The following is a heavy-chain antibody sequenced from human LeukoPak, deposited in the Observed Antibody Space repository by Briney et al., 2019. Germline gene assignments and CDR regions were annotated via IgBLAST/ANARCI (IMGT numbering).Heavy chain of an antibody. CDR1: GFTVSSNY. CDR3: ASYTDYYEPFDY. CDR2: IYSGGST. D-gene: IGHD3-22*01. J-gene: IGHJ4*02. V-gene: IGHV3-66*01. Sequence: PGGSLRLSCAASGFTVSSNYMSWVRQAPGKGLEWVSVIYSGGSTYYADSVKGRFTISRDNSKNTLYLQMNSLRAEDTAVYYCASYTDYYEPFDYWGQGTLVTVSS.